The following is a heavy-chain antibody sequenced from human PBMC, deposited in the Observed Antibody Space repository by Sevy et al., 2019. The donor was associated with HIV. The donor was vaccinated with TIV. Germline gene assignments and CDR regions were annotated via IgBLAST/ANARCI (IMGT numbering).Heavy chain of an antibody. CDR2: INSDGSST. Sequence: GGSLRLSCAASGFTFSSYWMHWVRQAPGKGLVWVSRINSDGSSTSYADSVKGRFTISRDNAKNTLYLQMNSLRAEDTAVYYCARDEERPTYCGGDCYSGWFDPWVQGTLVTVSS. CDR1: GFTFSSYW. V-gene: IGHV3-74*01. D-gene: IGHD2-21*02. CDR3: ARDEERPTYCGGDCYSGWFDP. J-gene: IGHJ5*02.